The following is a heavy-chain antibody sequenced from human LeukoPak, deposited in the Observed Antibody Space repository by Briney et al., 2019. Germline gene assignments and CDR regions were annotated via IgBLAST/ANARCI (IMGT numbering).Heavy chain of an antibody. CDR3: ARDGQYYYDSSGYTHFDY. CDR2: IIPIFGTA. Sequence: ASVKVSCKASGGTFSSYAISWVRQAPGQGLEWMGGIIPIFGTANYAQKFQGRVTITTDESTSTAYMELSSLRSEDTAVYYCARDGQYYYDSSGYTHFDYWGQGTLSPSPQ. CDR1: GGTFSSYA. D-gene: IGHD3-22*01. J-gene: IGHJ4*02. V-gene: IGHV1-69*05.